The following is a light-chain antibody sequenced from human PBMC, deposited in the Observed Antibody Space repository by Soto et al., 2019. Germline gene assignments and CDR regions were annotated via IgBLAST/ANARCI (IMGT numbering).Light chain of an antibody. CDR2: GAS. CDR1: QSVSSTS. J-gene: IGKJ5*01. V-gene: IGKV3-20*01. CDR3: QHYVTSSIT. Sequence: EVVLTQSPGTLSLSPGERVTILCLASQSVSSTSLAWYQQKPGQTPRLLIYGASSRATGTPDRISGGASATHFNLTISRLEPEDFAFYYCQHYVTSSITFGQGTRLEIK.